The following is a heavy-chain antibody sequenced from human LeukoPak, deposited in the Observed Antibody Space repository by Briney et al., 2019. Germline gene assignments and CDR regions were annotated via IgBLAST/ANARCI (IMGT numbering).Heavy chain of an antibody. Sequence: GASVKVSCKASGYTFTGYYMHWVRQAPGQGLAWMGWINPNSGGTNYAQKFQGRVTMTRDTSISTAHMELSRLRSDDTAVYYCARDGRRIAAAGALRSHWFDPWGQGTLVTVSS. J-gene: IGHJ5*02. D-gene: IGHD6-13*01. V-gene: IGHV1-2*02. CDR1: GYTFTGYY. CDR2: INPNSGGT. CDR3: ARDGRRIAAAGALRSHWFDP.